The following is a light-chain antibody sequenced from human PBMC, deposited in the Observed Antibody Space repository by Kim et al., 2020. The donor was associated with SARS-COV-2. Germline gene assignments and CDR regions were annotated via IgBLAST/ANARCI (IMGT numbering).Light chain of an antibody. CDR1: QSLGID. J-gene: IGKJ1*01. V-gene: IGKV3-15*01. Sequence: SVSPGERANLSCRASQSLGIDLAWYQERPGQAPRLLIYGASTRATGIPARFSGSGSGTEFTLTISSLQSEDFAVYYCHQYNNWLWAFGQGTKVEI. CDR3: HQYNNWLWA. CDR2: GAS.